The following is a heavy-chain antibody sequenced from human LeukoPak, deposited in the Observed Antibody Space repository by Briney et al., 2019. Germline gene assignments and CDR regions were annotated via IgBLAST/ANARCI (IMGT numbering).Heavy chain of an antibody. CDR1: GYTFTSYY. D-gene: IGHD3-10*01. CDR3: ARKSYGSGIDY. CDR2: INPSGGST. V-gene: IGHV1-46*01. J-gene: IGHJ4*02. Sequence: GASVTVSCKASGYTFTSYYMHWVRQAPGQGLEWMGIINPSGGSTIYAQKFQGRVTMTRDTSTSTVYMELSSLRSEDTAVYYCARKSYGSGIDYWGQGTLVTVSS.